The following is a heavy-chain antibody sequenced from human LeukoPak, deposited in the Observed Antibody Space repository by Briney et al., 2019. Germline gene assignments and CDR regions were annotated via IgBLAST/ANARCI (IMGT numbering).Heavy chain of an antibody. CDR1: GYTFTHNW. J-gene: IGHJ4*02. V-gene: IGHV5-51*01. D-gene: IGHD1-14*01. CDR3: ARHRATGTWSDFDY. CDR2: IFPADSNT. Sequence: GESLKISCKVSGYTFTHNWIGWVRQKPGRGLKWLGVIFPADSNTAYNSSFRGQVTISVDKSIDTAYLQWGSLKASDSAIYYCARHRATGTWSDFDYWGQGTVVTVSS.